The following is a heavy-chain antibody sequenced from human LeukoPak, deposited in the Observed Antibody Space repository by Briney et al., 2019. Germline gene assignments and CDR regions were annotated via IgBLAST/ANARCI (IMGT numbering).Heavy chain of an antibody. CDR2: IYYNGST. D-gene: IGHD3-10*01. CDR3: ARTSLGGAWFDP. CDR1: GGSISSGDYY. J-gene: IGHJ5*02. Sequence: SQTLSLTCTVSGGSISSGDYYWSWIRQPPGKGLEWIGYIYYNGSTYYNPSLKSRVTISVDTSKNQFSLKLSSVTAADTAVYYCARTSLGGAWFDPWGRGTLVTVSP. V-gene: IGHV4-30-4*08.